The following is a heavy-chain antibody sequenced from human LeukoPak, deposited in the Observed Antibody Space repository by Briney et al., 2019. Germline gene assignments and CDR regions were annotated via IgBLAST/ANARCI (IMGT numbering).Heavy chain of an antibody. Sequence: GGSQRLSCAASGFAFSDYYMSWIRQAPGKGLEWISYISGASHTIYYADSVKGRFTISRDNAKNSLYLQMNSLRVDDTAVYFCARMDRDGYGYFDHWGQGTQVTVSS. CDR3: ARMDRDGYGYFDH. V-gene: IGHV3-11*01. CDR2: ISGASHTI. J-gene: IGHJ4*02. CDR1: GFAFSDYY. D-gene: IGHD5-24*01.